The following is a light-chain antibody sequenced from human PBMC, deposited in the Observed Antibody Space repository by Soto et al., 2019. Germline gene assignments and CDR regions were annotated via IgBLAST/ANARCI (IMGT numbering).Light chain of an antibody. Sequence: QSALTQPRSVSGSPGQSVTISCTGTSSDVGAYNYVSWYQHHPGKAPKLMIYDVTLRPSGVPDRFSGSKSGNTASLTISGLQDDDEADYYCCSYAGSFTWVFGGGTKLTVL. CDR3: CSYAGSFTWV. CDR2: DVT. J-gene: IGLJ3*02. CDR1: SSDVGAYNY. V-gene: IGLV2-11*01.